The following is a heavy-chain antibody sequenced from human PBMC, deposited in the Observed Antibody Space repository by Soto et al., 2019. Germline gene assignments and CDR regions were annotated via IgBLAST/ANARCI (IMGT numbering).Heavy chain of an antibody. CDR3: ARGYCSSTSCYIWDNWFDP. Sequence: PSETLSLTCTVSGGSISSDYWSWIRQPPGKGLEWIGYIYYSGRTNYNPSLKSRVTISVDTSKNQSSLKLSSVTAADTAVYYCARGYCSSTSCYIWDNWFDPWGQGTLVTVSS. D-gene: IGHD2-2*02. CDR2: IYYSGRT. J-gene: IGHJ5*02. V-gene: IGHV4-59*01. CDR1: GGSISSDY.